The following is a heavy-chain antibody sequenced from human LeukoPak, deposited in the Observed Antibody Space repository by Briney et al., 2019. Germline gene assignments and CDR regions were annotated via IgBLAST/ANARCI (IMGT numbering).Heavy chain of an antibody. J-gene: IGHJ6*03. Sequence: SCKASGYTFTSYGISWVRQAPGKGLEWVSAISGSGGSTYYADSVKGRFTISRDNSKNTLYLQMNSLRAEDTAVYYCAKDGPDCSGGSCYYYYYMDVWGKGTTVTVSS. CDR1: GYTFTSYG. V-gene: IGHV3-23*01. CDR3: AKDGPDCSGGSCYYYYYMDV. D-gene: IGHD2-15*01. CDR2: ISGSGGST.